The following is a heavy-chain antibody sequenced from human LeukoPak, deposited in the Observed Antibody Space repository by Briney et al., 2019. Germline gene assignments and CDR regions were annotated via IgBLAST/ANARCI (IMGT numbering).Heavy chain of an antibody. D-gene: IGHD3-22*01. CDR2: IYPGDADT. CDR1: GYTFTNYW. J-gene: IGHJ3*02. Sequence: GVSRQISCKGSGYTFTNYWIGWVRQMPGKGLEWMGIIYPGDADTKYSPSFQGQVTISADKTISTAYLQWSSLKASDTAMYYCARPKGGSGYCAAFDIWGQGTMVTVSS. CDR3: ARPKGGSGYCAAFDI. V-gene: IGHV5-51*01.